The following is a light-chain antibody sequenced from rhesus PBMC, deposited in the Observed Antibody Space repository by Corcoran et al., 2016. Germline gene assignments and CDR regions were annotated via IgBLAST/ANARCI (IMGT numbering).Light chain of an antibody. J-gene: IGKJ1*01. Sequence: EIVMTQSPATLSLSPGQTATISCRTSQSVSNYLAWYQQKPGQVPRLLIYDTSTRATGIPDRFSGGGSATEFTLTISSLEPEDFAVYYCQETSDLWTFGPGTKVEIK. CDR1: QSVSNY. V-gene: IGKV3-31*02. CDR2: DTS. CDR3: QETSDLWT.